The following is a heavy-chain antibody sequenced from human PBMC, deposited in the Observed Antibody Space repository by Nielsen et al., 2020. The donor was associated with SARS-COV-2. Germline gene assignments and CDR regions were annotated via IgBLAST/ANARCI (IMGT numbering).Heavy chain of an antibody. D-gene: IGHD2-2*01. J-gene: IGHJ6*02. CDR3: ASGGVVPAAMGDHGVVATKGYYGMDV. CDR1: GGTFSSYA. CDR2: IIPILGIA. V-gene: IGHV1-69*04. Sequence: SVKVSCKASGGTFSSYAISWVRQAPGQGLEWMGRIIPILGIANYAQKFQGRVTITADKSTSTAYMELSSLRSDDTAVYYCASGGVVPAAMGDHGVVATKGYYGMDVWGQGTTVTVSS.